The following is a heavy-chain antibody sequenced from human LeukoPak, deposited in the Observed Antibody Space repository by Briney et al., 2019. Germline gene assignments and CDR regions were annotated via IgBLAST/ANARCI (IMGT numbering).Heavy chain of an antibody. D-gene: IGHD6-13*01. V-gene: IGHV3-30-3*01. CDR1: GFTFSSYA. CDR3: ARLRRSNGLRSSRTPQYFDY. CDR2: ISYDGSNK. Sequence: PGGSLRLSCAASGFTFSSYAMHWVRQAPGKGLEWVAVISYDGSNKYYADSVKGRFTISRDNSKNTLYLQMNSLRAEDTAVYYCARLRRSNGLRSSRTPQYFDYWGQGTLVTVSS. J-gene: IGHJ4*02.